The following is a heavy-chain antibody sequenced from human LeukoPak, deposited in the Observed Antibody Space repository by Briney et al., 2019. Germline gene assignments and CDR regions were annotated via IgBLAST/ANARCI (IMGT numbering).Heavy chain of an antibody. V-gene: IGHV3-23*01. CDR3: AKDGGLWVSAHWGDS. CDR1: GFSFGSFT. J-gene: IGHJ4*02. D-gene: IGHD7-27*01. Sequence: PGGSLRLSCAASGFSFGSFTMSWVRQAPGKGLEWVSDISGSGGNTYYADSVRGRSTISRDNSKNTLYLQMNSLRAEDTAVYYCAKDGGLWVSAHWGDSWGRGTLVTVSS. CDR2: ISGSGGNT.